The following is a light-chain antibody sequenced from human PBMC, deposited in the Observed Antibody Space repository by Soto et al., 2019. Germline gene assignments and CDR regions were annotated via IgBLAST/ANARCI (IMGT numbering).Light chain of an antibody. V-gene: IGKV3-20*01. CDR3: QQYGTSPWT. Sequence: EIVLTQSPGTLSLSPGERATLSCRASESISNSYLAWYQQKPGQAPRVLIYVASTRATGIPARFSGSGSGTDFTLSISRVEPEDFAVYYCQQYGTSPWTFCQGTKVEIK. CDR2: VAS. J-gene: IGKJ1*01. CDR1: ESISNSY.